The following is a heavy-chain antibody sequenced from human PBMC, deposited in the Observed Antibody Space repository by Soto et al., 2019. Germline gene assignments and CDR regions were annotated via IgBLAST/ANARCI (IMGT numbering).Heavy chain of an antibody. CDR2: IYYSGST. V-gene: IGHV4-39*01. J-gene: IGHJ4*02. CDR3: ARHAEFAAADHFDY. CDR1: GGSISSSSYY. D-gene: IGHD6-13*01. Sequence: QLQLQESGPGLVKPSETLSLTCTVSGGSISSSSYYWGWIRQPPGKGLEGIGSIYYSGSTYYNPSLKSRVTISVDTSKNQFSLKLSSVTAADTAVYYCARHAEFAAADHFDYWGQGTLVTVSS.